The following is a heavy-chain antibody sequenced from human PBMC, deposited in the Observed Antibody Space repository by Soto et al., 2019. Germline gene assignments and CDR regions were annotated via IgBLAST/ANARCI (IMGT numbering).Heavy chain of an antibody. CDR3: ARATGTLRSRNCDY. D-gene: IGHD1-1*01. Sequence: SETLSLTCSVSGGSISTFGHYWTWIRQPPGKGLEWIGSIYHTGSTYYSKSLRSRLTMSVDTSKSQFSLRLSSVTAADTAVYYCARATGTLRSRNCDYWGQGSLVTVSS. J-gene: IGHJ4*02. V-gene: IGHV4-31*03. CDR1: GGSISTFGHY. CDR2: IYHTGST.